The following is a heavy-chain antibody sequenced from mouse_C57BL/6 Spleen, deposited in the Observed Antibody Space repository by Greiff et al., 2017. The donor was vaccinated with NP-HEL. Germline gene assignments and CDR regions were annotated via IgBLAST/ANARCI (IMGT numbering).Heavy chain of an antibody. Sequence: QVQLQQPGAELVKPGASVKLSCKASGYTFTSYWMHWVKQRPGQGLEWIGMIHPNSGSTNYNEKFKSKATLTVDKSSSTAYMQLSSLTSEDSAFYYCAREVYYDYDDDDGYYAMDYWGQGTSVTVSS. D-gene: IGHD2-4*01. CDR1: GYTFTSYW. CDR3: AREVYYDYDDDDGYYAMDY. CDR2: IHPNSGST. V-gene: IGHV1-64*01. J-gene: IGHJ4*01.